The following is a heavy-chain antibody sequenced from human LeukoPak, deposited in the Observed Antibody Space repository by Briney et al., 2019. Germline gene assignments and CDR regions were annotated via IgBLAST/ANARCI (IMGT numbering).Heavy chain of an antibody. V-gene: IGHV4-34*01. CDR2: INHSGST. CDR1: GGSFSGYY. Sequence: SETLSLTCAVYGGSFSGYYGSWIRQPPGKGLEWIGEINHSGSTNYNPSLKSRVTISVDTSKNQFSLKLSSVTAADTAVYYCARHRYYYGSGSHYRYFDYWGQGTLVTVSS. CDR3: ARHRYYYGSGSHYRYFDY. J-gene: IGHJ4*02. D-gene: IGHD3-10*01.